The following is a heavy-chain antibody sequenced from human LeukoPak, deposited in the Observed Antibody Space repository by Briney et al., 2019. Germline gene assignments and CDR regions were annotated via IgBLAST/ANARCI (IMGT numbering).Heavy chain of an antibody. CDR1: GFTFSSYA. CDR2: ISGSGDST. Sequence: GSLRLSCAASGFTFSSYAMNWVRQAPGKGLEWVSSISGSGDSTYYADSVRGRFTISRDNSKNTLYLQMNSLRAEDTAVYYCAKSPLIVVIPAAIPSWFDPWGQGTLVTVSS. D-gene: IGHD2-2*01. CDR3: AKSPLIVVIPAAIPSWFDP. J-gene: IGHJ5*02. V-gene: IGHV3-23*01.